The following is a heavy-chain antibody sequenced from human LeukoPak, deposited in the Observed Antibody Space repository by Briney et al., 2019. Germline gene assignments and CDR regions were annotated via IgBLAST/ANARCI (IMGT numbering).Heavy chain of an antibody. V-gene: IGHV4-34*01. CDR1: GGSFSGYY. J-gene: IGHJ4*02. CDR3: ARGSRITMIVVVFFYPTYFDY. Sequence: SEPLSLTCAVYGGSFSGYYWSWIRQPPGEGLEWRGEINHSESTNYNPSLKSRVTISVDTSKNQFSLKLSSVTAADTAVYYCARGSRITMIVVVFFYPTYFDYWGQGTLVTVSS. D-gene: IGHD3-22*01. CDR2: INHSEST.